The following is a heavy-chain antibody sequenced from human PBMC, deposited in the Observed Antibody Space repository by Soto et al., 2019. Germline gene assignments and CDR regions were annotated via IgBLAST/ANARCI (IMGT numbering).Heavy chain of an antibody. CDR3: VRDQGSLNHHYFDH. V-gene: IGHV3-33*01. CDR2: LWFDGNEK. Sequence: QVQLVESGGGVVQPGRSLRLSCAASGITFSNYGMHWVRQAPGKGLEWVAVLWFDGNEKYYAESVKGRVTISRDNSKNTLYLQMNSLRVEDTAVYYCVRDQGSLNHHYFDHWGQGTLVTVSS. J-gene: IGHJ4*02. CDR1: GITFSNYG. D-gene: IGHD6-13*01.